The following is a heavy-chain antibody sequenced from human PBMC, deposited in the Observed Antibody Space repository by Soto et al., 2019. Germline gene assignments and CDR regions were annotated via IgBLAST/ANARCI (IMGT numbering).Heavy chain of an antibody. Sequence: AETLSLAWAVCGGSFSGYYWSWIRQPPGKGLEWIGEINHSGSTNYNPSLKSRVTISVDTSKNQFSLKLSSVTAADTAVYYCARVLNRRSGYCYGWSSTYGIDALAQRTTVTVS. J-gene: IGHJ6*02. D-gene: IGHD5-18*01. CDR2: INHSGST. CDR1: GGSFSGYY. CDR3: ARVLNRRSGYCYGWSSTYGIDA. V-gene: IGHV4-34*01.